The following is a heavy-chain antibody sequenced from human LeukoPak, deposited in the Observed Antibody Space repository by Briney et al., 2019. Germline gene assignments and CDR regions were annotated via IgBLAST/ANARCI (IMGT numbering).Heavy chain of an antibody. D-gene: IGHD1-20*01. Sequence: SETLSLTCTVSGDSISSDWFWVWIRQPPGKGLEWIGSFHHSGITYYNPSLKSRVTISIDTSKNQFSLKLSSVTAADTALYSCARSRNNWNHSWGQGTLVTASS. CDR1: GDSISSDWF. J-gene: IGHJ4*02. V-gene: IGHV4-38-2*02. CDR3: ARSRNNWNHS. CDR2: FHHSGIT.